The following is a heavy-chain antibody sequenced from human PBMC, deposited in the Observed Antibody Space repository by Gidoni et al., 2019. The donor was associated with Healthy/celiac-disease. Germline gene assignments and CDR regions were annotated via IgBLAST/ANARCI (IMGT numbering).Heavy chain of an antibody. Sequence: EVQLVESGGGLVQPGGSLKLSCAAAGFTFSGSAMHWVRQASGKGLEWVGRIRSKANSYATAYAASVKGRFTISRDDSKNTAYLQMNSLKTEDTAVYYCTSPGENLDYWGQGTLVTVSS. D-gene: IGHD4-17*01. CDR3: TSPGENLDY. V-gene: IGHV3-73*02. CDR2: IRSKANSYAT. CDR1: GFTFSGSA. J-gene: IGHJ4*02.